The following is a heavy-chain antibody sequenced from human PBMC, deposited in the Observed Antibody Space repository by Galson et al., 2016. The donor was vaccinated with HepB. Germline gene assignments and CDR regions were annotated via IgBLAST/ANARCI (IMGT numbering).Heavy chain of an antibody. Sequence: SLRLSCAASGFTFRNYGMHWVRQAPGRGLEYVSGISSNGRSTYYADSVKVRFTVSRDNSKNTLYLQMSSLRADDTAVYYCGKRGDPRVVVVGWAYGMDVWGQGTTVTVSS. D-gene: IGHD2-15*01. CDR2: ISSNGRST. J-gene: IGHJ6*02. V-gene: IGHV3-64D*06. CDR1: GFTFRNYG. CDR3: GKRGDPRVVVVGWAYGMDV.